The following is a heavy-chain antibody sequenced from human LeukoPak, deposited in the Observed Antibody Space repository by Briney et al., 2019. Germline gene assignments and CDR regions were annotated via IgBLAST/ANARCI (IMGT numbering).Heavy chain of an antibody. D-gene: IGHD3-10*01. CDR3: ARGSGHVSAFDI. CDR1: GGTFGSYA. CDR2: IIPIFGTA. J-gene: IGHJ3*02. V-gene: IGHV1-69*01. Sequence: GASVKVSCKASGGTFGSYAISWVRQAPGQGLEWMGGIIPIFGTANYAQKFQGRVTITADESTSTAYMELSSLRSEDTAVYYCARGSGHVSAFDIWGQGTMVTVSS.